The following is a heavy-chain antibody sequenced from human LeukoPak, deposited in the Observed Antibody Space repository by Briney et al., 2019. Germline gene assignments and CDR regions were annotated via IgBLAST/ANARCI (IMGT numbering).Heavy chain of an antibody. Sequence: SVKVSCKASGGTFSSYAISWVRQAPGQGLEWMGGIIPIFGTANYAQKFQGRVTITADESTSTAYMELSSLRSEDTAVYYCARSYYYDSSGYYQFDYWGQGTLVTVSS. V-gene: IGHV1-69*13. CDR2: IIPIFGTA. D-gene: IGHD3-22*01. CDR3: ARSYYYDSSGYYQFDY. J-gene: IGHJ4*02. CDR1: GGTFSSYA.